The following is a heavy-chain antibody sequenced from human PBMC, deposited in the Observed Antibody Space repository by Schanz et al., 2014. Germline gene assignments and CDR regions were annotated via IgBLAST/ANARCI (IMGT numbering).Heavy chain of an antibody. CDR2: IYYTGST. V-gene: IGHV4-39*01. CDR1: GGSISSSSYY. D-gene: IGHD1-26*01. J-gene: IGHJ3*01. CDR3: ARHRGGNYHAFDV. Sequence: QLQLQESGPGLVKPSETLSLTCTVSGGSISSSSYYWGWIRQPPGKGLEWIGSIYYTGSTYYNPSLKSRVTKSVDTSKNQLSLKLNSVTAADTAAYYCARHRGGNYHAFDVWGQGTMVTVSS.